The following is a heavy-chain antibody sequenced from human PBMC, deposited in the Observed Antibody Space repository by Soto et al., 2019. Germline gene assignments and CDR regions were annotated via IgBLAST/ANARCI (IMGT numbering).Heavy chain of an antibody. V-gene: IGHV3-53*04. D-gene: IGHD2-15*01. J-gene: IGHJ4*02. CDR2: IYSGDNT. CDR1: GFTVSSSY. Sequence: EVQLVESGGGLVRPRGSLRLSCAASGFTVSSSYMSWVRQAPGRGLEWVSVIYSGDNTYYADSVKGRFTISRHNSKNTLYLQMNSLRAEDTALYYCARDLRFCSGGGCSSEGAFDYWGQGTLVTVSS. CDR3: ARDLRFCSGGGCSSEGAFDY.